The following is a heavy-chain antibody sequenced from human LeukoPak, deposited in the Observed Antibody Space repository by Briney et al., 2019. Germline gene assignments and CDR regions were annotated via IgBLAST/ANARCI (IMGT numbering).Heavy chain of an antibody. CDR1: GFTFNDYY. V-gene: IGHV3-11*04. CDR2: ISSSDNTI. D-gene: IGHD1-20*01. J-gene: IGHJ6*03. Sequence: GGSLRLSCAASGFTFNDYYMTWIRQAPGKGLEWVSYISSSDNTIYYADSVKGRFTISRDNAKNSLYLQMNSLRAEDTAVYYCARDNWSYSYYMDVWGKGTTVTVSS. CDR3: ARDNWSYSYYMDV.